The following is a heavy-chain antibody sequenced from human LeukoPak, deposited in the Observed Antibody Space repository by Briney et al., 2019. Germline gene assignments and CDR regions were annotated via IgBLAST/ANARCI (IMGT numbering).Heavy chain of an antibody. J-gene: IGHJ4*02. V-gene: IGHV3-23*01. D-gene: IGHD3-16*02. CDR3: AKSKVWGTYRYTFDS. CDR2: ISGSGGST. CDR1: GFTFSTYT. Sequence: GGSLRLSCAASGFTFSTYTMTWVRQAPGKGLDWVSTISGSGGSTYYADSVKGRFTMSRDNSKNTLYLQINSLRAEDTAIYYCAKSKVWGTYRYTFDSWGQGTLVTVSA.